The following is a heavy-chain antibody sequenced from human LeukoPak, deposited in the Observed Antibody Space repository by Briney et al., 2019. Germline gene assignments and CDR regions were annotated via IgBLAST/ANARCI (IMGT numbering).Heavy chain of an antibody. CDR2: INHSGST. CDR1: GGSFSGYY. Sequence: SETLSLTCAVYGGSFSGYYRSWIRQPPGKGLEWIGEINHSGSTNYNPSLKSRVTISVDTSKNQFSLKLSSVTAADTAVYYCARHPAYSSGWYVDYWGQGTLVTVSS. D-gene: IGHD6-19*01. V-gene: IGHV4-34*01. J-gene: IGHJ4*02. CDR3: ARHPAYSSGWYVDY.